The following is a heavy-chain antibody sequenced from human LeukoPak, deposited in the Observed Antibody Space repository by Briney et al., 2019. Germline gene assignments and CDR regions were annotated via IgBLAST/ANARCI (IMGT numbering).Heavy chain of an antibody. J-gene: IGHJ1*01. V-gene: IGHV3-23*01. CDR2: LSGNGGST. Sequence: PGGSLRLSCAASGFTFSSYPMSWVRQAPGKGLEWVSALSGNGGSTYYAASVKGRFTISRDNSKNTLYLQMNSLRAEDTAVYYCAKAFGIAAYWGQGTLVTVSS. CDR3: AKAFGIAAY. D-gene: IGHD6-25*01. CDR1: GFTFSSYP.